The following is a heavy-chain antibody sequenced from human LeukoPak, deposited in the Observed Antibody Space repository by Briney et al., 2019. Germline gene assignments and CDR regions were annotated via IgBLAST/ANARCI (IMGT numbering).Heavy chain of an antibody. CDR3: VKPWYTGSWYDY. J-gene: IGHJ4*02. CDR2: ITTNGGTT. Sequence: PGGSLRLSCSASGFPFCAFTMHWVRLAAGKTLENVAAITTNGGTTYYADSVKGRISISRDNSKNILYLQMSSLRPEDTAVYYCVKPWYTGSWYDYWGQGTLVTVSS. D-gene: IGHD6-13*01. CDR1: GFPFCAFT. V-gene: IGHV3-64D*09.